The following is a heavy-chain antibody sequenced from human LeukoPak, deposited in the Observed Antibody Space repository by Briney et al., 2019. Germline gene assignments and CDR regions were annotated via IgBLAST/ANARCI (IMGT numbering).Heavy chain of an antibody. V-gene: IGHV4-61*02. CDR3: ARWPGYYDSSGFDY. D-gene: IGHD3-22*01. J-gene: IGHJ4*02. CDR2: IYTSGST. CDR1: GGSISSGSYY. Sequence: SQTLSLTCTVSGGSISSGSYYWSWIRQPVGKGLEWIGRIYTSGSTDYNPSLKSRVTISVDTSKNQFSLKLSSVTAADTAVYYCARWPGYYDSSGFDYWGQGTLVTVSS.